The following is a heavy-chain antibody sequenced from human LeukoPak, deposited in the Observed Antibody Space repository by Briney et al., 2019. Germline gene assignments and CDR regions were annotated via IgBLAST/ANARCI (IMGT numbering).Heavy chain of an antibody. Sequence: GGSLRLSCAASGFTFSSYWMHWVRQAPGKGLVWVSRINSDGSGTSYADSVKGRFTISRDNAKNTLYLQMNSLRAEDTAVYFCATVDGYAQRDWGQGTLVTVSS. CDR2: INSDGSGT. J-gene: IGHJ4*02. CDR1: GFTFSSYW. CDR3: ATVDGYAQRD. V-gene: IGHV3-74*01. D-gene: IGHD5-24*01.